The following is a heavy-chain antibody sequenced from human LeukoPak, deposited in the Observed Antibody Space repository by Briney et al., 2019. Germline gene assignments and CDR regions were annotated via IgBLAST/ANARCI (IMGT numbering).Heavy chain of an antibody. J-gene: IGHJ4*02. CDR3: ARQSAYKPYYAFDS. CDR1: GYSISSRYF. D-gene: IGHD3-3*01. V-gene: IGHV4-38-2*02. Sequence: SETLSLTCTVFGYSISSRYFWGWIRQPPGKGLEWIGSIYQCGSTYYNPSLKSRVTISVDTSKDQFSVKLTSVTAANTAVYFCARQSAYKPYYAFDSWGQGTLVTVSS. CDR2: IYQCGST.